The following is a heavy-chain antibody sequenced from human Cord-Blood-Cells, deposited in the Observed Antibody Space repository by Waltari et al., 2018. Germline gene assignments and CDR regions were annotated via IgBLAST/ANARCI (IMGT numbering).Heavy chain of an antibody. CDR1: GFTFSSYW. CDR2: IKQDGSEK. V-gene: IGHV3-7*01. J-gene: IGHJ6*02. Sequence: EVQLVESGGGLVQPGGSLRLSCAASGFTFSSYWMSWVRQAPGKGLEWVANIKQDGSEKYYVDSVKGRFTISRDNAKNSLYLQRNSLRAEDTAVYYCARDGEDIVVVPAAMHYYYGMDVWGQGTTVTVSS. D-gene: IGHD2-2*01. CDR3: ARDGEDIVVVPAAMHYYYGMDV.